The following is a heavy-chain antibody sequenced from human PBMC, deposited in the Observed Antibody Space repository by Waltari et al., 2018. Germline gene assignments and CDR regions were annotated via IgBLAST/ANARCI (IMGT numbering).Heavy chain of an antibody. J-gene: IGHJ4*02. CDR2: IYTNSETT. CDR3: ARYTVTTPFDY. V-gene: IGHV4-39*07. D-gene: IGHD4-4*01. CDR1: GGSISSGYYY. Sequence: QVQLQESGPGVVKPSETLSLTCAVSGGSISSGYYYWSWIRQPPGTGLEWIGGIYTNSETTNYKPSLKSRVTISKDTSKNQFSLKLSSVTAADTAVYYCARYTVTTPFDYWGQGVLVTVSS.